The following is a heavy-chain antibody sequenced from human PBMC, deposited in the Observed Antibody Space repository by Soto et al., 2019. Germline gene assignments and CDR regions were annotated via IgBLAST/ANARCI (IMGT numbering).Heavy chain of an antibody. V-gene: IGHV3-23*04. CDR2: SSGSGDTT. Sequence: EVRLVESGGGLVQPGGSLRLSCSASGITISNYPMSWVRQAPGKGLDWVSGSSGSGDTTYYSDSAKGSFTIYKDISKNSLFLQLDSLRVEDSALYFCVKDDGGYPSTAPHWGQGTLVTVSP. J-gene: IGHJ4*02. D-gene: IGHD4-17*01. CDR3: VKDDGGYPSTAPH. CDR1: GITISNYP.